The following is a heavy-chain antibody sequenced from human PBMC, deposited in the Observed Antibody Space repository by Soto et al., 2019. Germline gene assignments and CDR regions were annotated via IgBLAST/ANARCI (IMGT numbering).Heavy chain of an antibody. D-gene: IGHD3-3*01. CDR3: ARDLADYDFWSGYPPAWWFDP. CDR2: ISAYNGNT. J-gene: IGHJ5*02. V-gene: IGHV1-18*01. Sequence: QVQLVQSGAEVKKPGASVKVSCKASGYTFTSYGISWVRQAPGQGLEWMGWISAYNGNTNYAQKLQGRVTMTTDTSTSTDYMELSSLRSDDTAVYYCARDLADYDFWSGYPPAWWFDPWGQGTLVTVSS. CDR1: GYTFTSYG.